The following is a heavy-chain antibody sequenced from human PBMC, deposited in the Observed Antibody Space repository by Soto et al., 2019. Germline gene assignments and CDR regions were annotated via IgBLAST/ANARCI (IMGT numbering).Heavy chain of an antibody. CDR2: ISGSGGST. Sequence: EVQLLESGGGLIQPGGSLRLSCAASGFSFSSYAMSWVRQAPGKGMEWVSGISGSGGSTYYADSVKGRFTISRDNSKNTLYLQMNSLRAEDTAVYYCAKDSSWEPTVTPWFDTWGQGTLVTVSS. CDR3: AKDSSWEPTVTPWFDT. V-gene: IGHV3-23*01. D-gene: IGHD4-17*01. CDR1: GFSFSSYA. J-gene: IGHJ5*02.